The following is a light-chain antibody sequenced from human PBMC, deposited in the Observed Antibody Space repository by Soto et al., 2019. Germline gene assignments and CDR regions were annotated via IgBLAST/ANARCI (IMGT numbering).Light chain of an antibody. J-gene: IGKJ4*01. CDR1: QSVSSY. V-gene: IGKV3-11*01. CDR3: QQRSNLLT. Sequence: EIMLKQSPATLSLTPGERATLSCRASQSVSSYLAWYQQKPGQAPRLLIYDASNRATGIPARFSGSGSGTDFTLTISCLEPEDFAVYYCQQRSNLLTFGGGTKVDIK. CDR2: DAS.